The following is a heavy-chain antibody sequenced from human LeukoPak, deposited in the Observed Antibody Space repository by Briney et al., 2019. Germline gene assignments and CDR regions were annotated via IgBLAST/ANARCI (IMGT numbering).Heavy chain of an antibody. CDR1: GYSFTNYW. V-gene: IGHV5-51*01. Sequence: GESLKISCKGSGYSFTNYWIAWVRQMPGKGLEWMGILYPGDSDTRYSPSFQGQVTISADRSISTAYLQWSSLKASDTVMYYCARASRDGYNQNFDYWGQGTLVTVSS. J-gene: IGHJ4*02. D-gene: IGHD5-24*01. CDR2: LYPGDSDT. CDR3: ARASRDGYNQNFDY.